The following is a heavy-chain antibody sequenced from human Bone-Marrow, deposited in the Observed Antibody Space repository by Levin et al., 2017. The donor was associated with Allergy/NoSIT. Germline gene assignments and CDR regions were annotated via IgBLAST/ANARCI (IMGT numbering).Heavy chain of an antibody. J-gene: IGHJ4*02. D-gene: IGHD4-23*01. CDR2: IPYDGRTK. V-gene: IGHV3-30*18. Sequence: GGSLRLSCAASGFSFSNYAMHWVRQAPGKGLEWVAVIPYDGRTKDYADSVKGRFTISRDNSKNTLYLQMNSLRPEDTAVYYCANHRKGLVETLDYWGQGTQVTVSS. CDR3: ANHRKGLVETLDY. CDR1: GFSFSNYA.